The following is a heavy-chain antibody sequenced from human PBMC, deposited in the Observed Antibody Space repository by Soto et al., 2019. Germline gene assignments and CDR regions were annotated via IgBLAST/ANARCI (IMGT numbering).Heavy chain of an antibody. V-gene: IGHV1-69*13. CDR1: GGTFSSYA. CDR3: ARDRMVRGVDPYYYYCYGMDV. Sequence: SVKVSCKASGGTFSSYAISWVRQAPGQGLEWMGGIIPIFGTANYAQKFQGRVTITADESTSTAYMELNSLRAEDTAVYYCARDRMVRGVDPYYYYCYGMDVWGQGTTVTVSS. D-gene: IGHD3-10*01. J-gene: IGHJ6*02. CDR2: IIPIFGTA.